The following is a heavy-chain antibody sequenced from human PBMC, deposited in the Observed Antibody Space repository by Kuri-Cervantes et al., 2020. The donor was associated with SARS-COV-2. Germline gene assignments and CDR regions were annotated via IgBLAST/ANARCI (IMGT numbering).Heavy chain of an antibody. Sequence: SVKVSCKVSGGTFSSYAISWVRQAPGQGLGWMGGNIPIFGTANYAQKFQGRVTITADESTSTAYMELSSLRSEDTAVYYCARVHSKGPLDDFWGGYYFGYWGQGTLVTVSS. CDR1: GGTFSSYA. D-gene: IGHD3-3*01. CDR2: NIPIFGTA. CDR3: ARVHSKGPLDDFWGGYYFGY. V-gene: IGHV1-69*13. J-gene: IGHJ4*02.